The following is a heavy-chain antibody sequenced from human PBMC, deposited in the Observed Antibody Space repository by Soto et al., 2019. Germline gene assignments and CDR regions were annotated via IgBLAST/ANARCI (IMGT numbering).Heavy chain of an antibody. Sequence: GWSLRLSCSASGLTFTSYAMSWVRQAPGKGLEWVSAISGSGGSTYYADSVKGRFTISRDNSKNTLYLQMNSLRDEDTAVYYCANEGISRSGYRDSYYGMEGWGQGTMVTLAS. CDR3: ANEGISRSGYRDSYYGMEG. CDR2: ISGSGGST. V-gene: IGHV3-23*01. CDR1: GLTFTSYA. D-gene: IGHD6-13*01. J-gene: IGHJ6*02.